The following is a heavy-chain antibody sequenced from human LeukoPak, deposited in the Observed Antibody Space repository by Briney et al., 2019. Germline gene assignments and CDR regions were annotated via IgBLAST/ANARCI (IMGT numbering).Heavy chain of an antibody. V-gene: IGHV4-38-2*02. Sequence: PSETLSLTCTVSGYSITSGYYWGWIRQPPGKGLEWIGSIYHSGSTYYNPSLKSRVTISVDTSKNQFSLKLSSVTAADMAVYYCARRGYSSGWPRVKWFDPWGQGTLVTVSS. CDR2: IYHSGST. CDR1: GYSITSGYY. D-gene: IGHD6-19*01. CDR3: ARRGYSSGWPRVKWFDP. J-gene: IGHJ5*02.